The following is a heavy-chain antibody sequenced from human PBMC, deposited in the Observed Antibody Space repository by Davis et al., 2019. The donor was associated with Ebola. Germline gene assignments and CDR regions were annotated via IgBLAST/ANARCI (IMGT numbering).Heavy chain of an antibody. V-gene: IGHV3-33*08. Sequence: LKISCAASGFAFSNYAVHWVRQAPGKGLEWVAVIWYDGSNKYYADSVKGRFTISRDNSKNTLYLQMNSLRAEDTAVYYCARVSSHGDPDYWGQGTLVTVSS. CDR1: GFAFSNYA. CDR2: IWYDGSNK. J-gene: IGHJ4*02. CDR3: ARVSSHGDPDY. D-gene: IGHD4-17*01.